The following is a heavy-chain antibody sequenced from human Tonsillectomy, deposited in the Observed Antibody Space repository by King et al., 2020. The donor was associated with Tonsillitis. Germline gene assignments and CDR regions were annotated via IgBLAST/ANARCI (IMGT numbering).Heavy chain of an antibody. J-gene: IGHJ4*02. CDR1: GYTFTGYF. V-gene: IGHV1-2*02. CDR3: ARASHYGSGTYYTFDY. D-gene: IGHD3-10*01. Sequence: QLVQSGAEVKEPGASVKVSCKASGYTFTGYFLHWVRQAPGQGLEWMGWIKPSSGDTNLAQKFQGRLTVTRDTSISTVYMELSRLRSDDTAMYYCARASHYGSGTYYTFDYWGQGALVTVSS. CDR2: IKPSSGDT.